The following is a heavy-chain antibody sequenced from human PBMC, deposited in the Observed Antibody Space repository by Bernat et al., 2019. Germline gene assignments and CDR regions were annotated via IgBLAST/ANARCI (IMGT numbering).Heavy chain of an antibody. V-gene: IGHV3-66*01. CDR2: IYSGGST. CDR3: ARDVNYYGSGYYGMDV. J-gene: IGHJ6*02. CDR1: GFTVSGNY. Sequence: EVQLVESGGGLVQPGGSLRLSCAASGFTVSGNYMSWVRQAPGKGLEWVSVIYSGGSTYYADSVKGRFTISRDNSKNTLYLQMNSLRAEDTAVYYCARDVNYYGSGYYGMDVWGQGTTVTVSS. D-gene: IGHD3-10*01.